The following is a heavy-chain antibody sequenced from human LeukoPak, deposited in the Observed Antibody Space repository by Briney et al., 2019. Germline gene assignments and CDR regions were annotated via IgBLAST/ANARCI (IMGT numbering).Heavy chain of an antibody. J-gene: IGHJ4*02. Sequence: SETLSLTCVVSGGSISSGSHYWSWIRQPPGKGLEWIGCLYYNGNTNYNPSLKSQVTIPVDTSENQFSLKLTSVTAADTAVYYCARGPYSSSWHSPLDYWGQGALITVSS. V-gene: IGHV4-61*01. D-gene: IGHD6-13*01. CDR2: LYYNGNT. CDR3: ARGPYSSSWHSPLDY. CDR1: GGSISSGSHY.